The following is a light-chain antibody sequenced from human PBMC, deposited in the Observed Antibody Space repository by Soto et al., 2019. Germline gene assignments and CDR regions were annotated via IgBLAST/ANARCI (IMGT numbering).Light chain of an antibody. CDR1: QGIRSW. CDR3: QQSDTFPAT. J-gene: IGKJ4*01. CDR2: AAS. V-gene: IGKV1D-12*01. Sequence: DIQMTQSPSSVSASVGDRVTIACRASQGIRSWLAWYQQRPGKAPKLLISAASSLQSAVPSRFSGSGSGTDFTLTISSLQPDDFATYYCQQSDTFPATFGGGTKVEIK.